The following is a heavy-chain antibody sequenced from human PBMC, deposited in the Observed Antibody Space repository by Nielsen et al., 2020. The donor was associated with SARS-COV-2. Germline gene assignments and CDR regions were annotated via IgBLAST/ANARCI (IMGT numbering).Heavy chain of an antibody. CDR2: IWYDGSNK. J-gene: IGHJ4*02. CDR3: AREGWYSSGSPLDY. CDR1: GFTFSSYG. D-gene: IGHD6-19*01. Sequence: GESLKISCAASGFTFSSYGMHWVRQAPGKGLEWVAVIWYDGSNKYYADSVKGRFTISRDNSKNTLYLQMNSLRAEDTAVYYCAREGWYSSGSPLDYWGQGTLVTVSS. V-gene: IGHV3-33*01.